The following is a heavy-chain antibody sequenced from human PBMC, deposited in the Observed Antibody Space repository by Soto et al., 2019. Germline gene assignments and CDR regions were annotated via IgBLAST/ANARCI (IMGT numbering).Heavy chain of an antibody. CDR2: INHSGST. CDR3: ARLGDCSSTSCLFDDDRLDY. D-gene: IGHD2-2*01. Sequence: KPSETLSLTCAVYGGSFSGYYWSWIRQPPGKGLEWIGEINHSGSTNYNPSLKSRVTISVDTSKNQFSLKLSSVTAADTAVYYCARLGDCSSTSCLFDDDRLDYWGQGTLVTVSS. V-gene: IGHV4-34*01. CDR1: GGSFSGYY. J-gene: IGHJ4*02.